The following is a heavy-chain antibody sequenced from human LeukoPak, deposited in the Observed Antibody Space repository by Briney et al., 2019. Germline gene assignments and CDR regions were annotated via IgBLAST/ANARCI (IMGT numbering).Heavy chain of an antibody. J-gene: IGHJ4*02. D-gene: IGHD6-19*01. Sequence: GSVKVSCKASGYTFTSYGINWVRQAPGQGLERMGWTSAYNGNTNYVQKFQGRVTMTTDTSTSTAYMELRSLRSDDTAVYYCARGSIAVAGTFDYWGQGTLVTVSS. CDR2: TSAYNGNT. CDR1: GYTFTSYG. CDR3: ARGSIAVAGTFDY. V-gene: IGHV1-18*01.